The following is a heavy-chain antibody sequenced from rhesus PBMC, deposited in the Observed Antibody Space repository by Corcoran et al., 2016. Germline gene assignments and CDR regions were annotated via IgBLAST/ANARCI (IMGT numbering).Heavy chain of an antibody. CDR2: IYGSRGDT. J-gene: IGHJ4*01. Sequence: QVHLQESGPGVVKPSDTLSLTCAVSGGSISGGYDWSWIRQPPGKGLEWIGYIYGSRGDTNYNPSLKNRVTISKDASKNEFSLKLISVTAADTAVYYCAAALLVDWFPDYWGQGVLVTVSS. CDR3: AAALLVDWFPDY. CDR1: GGSISGGYD. V-gene: IGHV4-76*01. D-gene: IGHD3-3*01.